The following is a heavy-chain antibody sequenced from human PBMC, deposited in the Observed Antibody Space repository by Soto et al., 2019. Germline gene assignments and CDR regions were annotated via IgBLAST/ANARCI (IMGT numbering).Heavy chain of an antibody. V-gene: IGHV4-4*02. D-gene: IGHD2-15*01. J-gene: IGHJ6*02. CDR3: AGGYFELPPERSGMDV. CDR1: GGSISSSNW. CDR2: IYHSGST. Sequence: QVQLQESGPGLVKPSGTLSLTCAVSGGSISSSNWWSWVRQPPGKGLEWIGEIYHSGSTNYNPSLTSRVTIPXXKXKXXLSLKLSSVTAADTAVYYCAGGYFELPPERSGMDVWGQGTTVTVSS.